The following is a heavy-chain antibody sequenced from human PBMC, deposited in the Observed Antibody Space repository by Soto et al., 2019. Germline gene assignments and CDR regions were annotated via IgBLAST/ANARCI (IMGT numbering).Heavy chain of an antibody. CDR1: GFIFHSYA. J-gene: IGHJ6*02. CDR2: IDTTGET. Sequence: PXGSLILSCAASGFIFHSYAMHWVRQATGKRLEWVSGIDTTGETYYLGSVRGRFTISREDDENSLFLQMNSLRAGDTAVYYCARVIFGDDFAMDVWGQGTTVTVSS. V-gene: IGHV3-13*01. CDR3: ARVIFGDDFAMDV. D-gene: IGHD3-3*01.